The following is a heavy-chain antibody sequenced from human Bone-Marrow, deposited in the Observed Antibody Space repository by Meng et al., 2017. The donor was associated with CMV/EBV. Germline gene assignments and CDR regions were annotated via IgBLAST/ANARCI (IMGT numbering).Heavy chain of an antibody. CDR2: IRYDGSDK. J-gene: IGHJ5*02. CDR1: GFTFSSFG. D-gene: IGHD3-10*01. Sequence: GESLKISCAASGFTFSSFGMHWVRQAPGKGLEWVTFIRYDGSDKYYVDSVKGRFTISRDNFKNTLYLQMNSLKTEDTAVYYCAKDLSGSGPENWFDTWGQGTLVTVSS. V-gene: IGHV3-30*02. CDR3: AKDLSGSGPENWFDT.